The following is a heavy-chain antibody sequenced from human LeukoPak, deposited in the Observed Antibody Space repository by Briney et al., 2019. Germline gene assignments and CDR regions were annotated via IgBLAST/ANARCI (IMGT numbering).Heavy chain of an antibody. V-gene: IGHV1-46*01. Sequence: ASVTVSCKASGYTFTSYYMHWVRQAPGQGLEWMGIINPSGGSTSYAQKFQGRVTMTRDTSTSTVYMELSSLRSEDTAVYYCARGRRGIVATITGYFDYWGQGTLVTVSS. CDR3: ARGRRGIVATITGYFDY. CDR1: GYTFTSYY. J-gene: IGHJ4*02. D-gene: IGHD5-12*01. CDR2: INPSGGST.